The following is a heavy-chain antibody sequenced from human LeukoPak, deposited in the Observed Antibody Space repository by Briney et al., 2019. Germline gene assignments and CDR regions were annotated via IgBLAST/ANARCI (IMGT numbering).Heavy chain of an antibody. V-gene: IGHV1-69*06. J-gene: IGHJ6*04. CDR3: ARARYCSGGSCYWTPYYYYGMDV. CDR2: IIHRFGTA. Sequence: SVTVSFKASGGTFSIYAISGVRQARGQGREGMGGIIHRFGTANYAQKFQGRVTITADKSTSTAYMELSSLRSEDTAVYYCARARYCSGGSCYWTPYYYYGMDVWGKGTTVTVSS. CDR1: GGTFSIYA. D-gene: IGHD2-15*01.